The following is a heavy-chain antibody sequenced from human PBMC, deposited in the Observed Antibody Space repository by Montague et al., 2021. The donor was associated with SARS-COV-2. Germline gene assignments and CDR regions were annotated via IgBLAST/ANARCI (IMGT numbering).Heavy chain of an antibody. D-gene: IGHD3-3*01. J-gene: IGHJ5*02. CDR2: YNYSGNT. V-gene: IGHV4-31*03. CDR1: GNSINSDGYY. Sequence: TLSLTCTVSGNSINSDGYYWSWMRQLTGKGLVWIGYYNYSGNTTYNPYIQSRLIISMDTYKNQFTLNLTSVTAADTDAYYCARAVVTNSNFWCCDSRVPDANWFDLWGQGTLVTVSS. CDR3: ARAVVTNSNFWCCDSRVPDANWFDL.